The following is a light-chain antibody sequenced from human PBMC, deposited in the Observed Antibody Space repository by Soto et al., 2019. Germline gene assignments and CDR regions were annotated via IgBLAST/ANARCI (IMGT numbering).Light chain of an antibody. V-gene: IGLV3-1*01. CDR2: QDT. CDR3: QAWDGNSLYV. CDR1: KLGDKY. J-gene: IGLJ1*01. Sequence: SYELTQPPSVSVSPGQTASITCSGDKLGDKYADWYHQKPGQSPVLVIYQDTKRPSGIPERFSGSNSGNTATLTISGTQAMDEADYYCQAWDGNSLYVFGTGTKLTVL.